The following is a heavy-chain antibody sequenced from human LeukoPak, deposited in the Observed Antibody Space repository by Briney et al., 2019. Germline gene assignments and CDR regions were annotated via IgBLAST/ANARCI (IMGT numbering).Heavy chain of an antibody. CDR3: AKDTVGATVFDY. CDR1: GFTFDDNA. D-gene: IGHD1-26*01. Sequence: GGSLRLSCAASGFTFDDNAMHWVRHAPGKGLEWVSLISGDGGTTHYADSVKGRFTISRDNSKNSLFLQMNSLRTEDTALYYCAKDTVGATVFDYWGQGTLVTVSS. V-gene: IGHV3-43*02. J-gene: IGHJ4*02. CDR2: ISGDGGTT.